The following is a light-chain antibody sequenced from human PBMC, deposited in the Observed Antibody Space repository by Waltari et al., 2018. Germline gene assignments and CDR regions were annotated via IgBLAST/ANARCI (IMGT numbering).Light chain of an antibody. J-gene: IGKJ1*01. CDR3: LQRSLWPWT. CDR2: DAS. Sequence: IVLTQSPATLSLSPGERATLSCRASQTVSTYLAWFQQKPGQAPRLLSYDASNRAPGSPARFSGSGSGTDFSLTISSLEPEDFAVYYCLQRSLWPWTFGQGTKVAVK. CDR1: QTVSTY. V-gene: IGKV3-11*01.